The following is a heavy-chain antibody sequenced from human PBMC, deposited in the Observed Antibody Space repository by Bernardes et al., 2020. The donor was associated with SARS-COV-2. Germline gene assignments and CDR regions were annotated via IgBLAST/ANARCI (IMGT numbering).Heavy chain of an antibody. CDR2: IWSGGTNA. J-gene: IGHJ4*02. CDR1: GFSINDLG. CDR3: ARPYCSGHRCDPRGGDH. Sequence: GGSLRLSCAGSGFSINDLGRHWVRQAPGKGLEWVAVIWSGGTNANYAESVKGRFTVSRDNSKDTVFLQMNSLRVEDTAVYYCARPYCSGHRCDPRGGDHWGQGTLVTVSS. D-gene: IGHD2-15*01. V-gene: IGHV3-33*01.